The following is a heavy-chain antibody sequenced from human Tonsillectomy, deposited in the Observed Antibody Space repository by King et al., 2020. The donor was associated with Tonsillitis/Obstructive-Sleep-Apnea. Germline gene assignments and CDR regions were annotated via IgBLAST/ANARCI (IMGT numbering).Heavy chain of an antibody. CDR3: AKAGHHASGSFAS. V-gene: IGHV3-30*18. D-gene: IGHD1-26*01. Sequence: HVQLVESGGGVVQPGRSLRLSCAASGFTFSSYGMHWVRQAPGKGLEWVAVTSYDGTKKYYADSVKGRFTISRDNSKNTVNLQMNSLRADDTAVYYCAKAGHHASGSFASWGQGTLVTVSS. J-gene: IGHJ4*02. CDR2: TSYDGTKK. CDR1: GFTFSSYG.